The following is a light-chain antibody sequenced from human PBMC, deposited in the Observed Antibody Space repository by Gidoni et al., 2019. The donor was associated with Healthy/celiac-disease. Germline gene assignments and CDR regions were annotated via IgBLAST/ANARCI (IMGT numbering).Light chain of an antibody. J-gene: IGKJ3*01. Sequence: EIVLPHSPGPLSLSPGERATLSCRSSQSGSSSYLTWYQQKPDQAPRLLIYGSASSATGIPDRFSGSGAGTDFTLTISSREPEDFAVYYCQQYDNSPFTFXXXTKVDIK. CDR2: GSA. V-gene: IGKV3-20*01. CDR1: QSGSSSY. CDR3: QQYDNSPFT.